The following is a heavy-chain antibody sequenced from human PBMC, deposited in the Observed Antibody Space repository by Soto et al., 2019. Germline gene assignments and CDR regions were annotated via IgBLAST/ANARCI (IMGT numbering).Heavy chain of an antibody. D-gene: IGHD5-12*01. CDR1: GFTFTTYA. CDR3: AKGGPSAYDYYFDY. J-gene: IGHJ4*02. Sequence: GGSLRLSCAASGFTFTTYAMSWVRQAPGKGPEWVSAIGGSGGSTYYADSVKGRFTISRDNSKNTLYLQMNSLRAEDTAVYYCAKGGPSAYDYYFDYWGQGTLVTVSS. V-gene: IGHV3-23*01. CDR2: IGGSGGST.